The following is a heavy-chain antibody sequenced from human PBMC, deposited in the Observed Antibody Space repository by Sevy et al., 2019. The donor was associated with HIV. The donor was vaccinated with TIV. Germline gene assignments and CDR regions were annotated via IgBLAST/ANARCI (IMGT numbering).Heavy chain of an antibody. CDR1: GYTFTSYA. CDR3: ARVFRSDYYDSSGPQGRAFDI. V-gene: IGHV1-3*01. Sequence: ASVKVSCKASGYTFTSYAMHWVRQAPGQRLEWMGWINAGNGKTKYSQKFQGRVTITRDTSANTAYMELSSLRSEDTAVYYWARVFRSDYYDSSGPQGRAFDIWGQGTMVTVSS. J-gene: IGHJ3*02. CDR2: INAGNGKT. D-gene: IGHD3-22*01.